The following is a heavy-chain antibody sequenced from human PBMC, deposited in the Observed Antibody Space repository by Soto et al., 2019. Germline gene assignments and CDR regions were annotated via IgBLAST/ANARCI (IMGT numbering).Heavy chain of an antibody. J-gene: IGHJ4*02. Sequence: SETLSLTCTVSGVSISSGDYYWIWIRQPPGKGLEWIGYIYYSGTTNYNPSLKSRVTISVDTSKNQFSLKLNSVAAADTAVYYCARGGISGWYPDYWGQGALVTVSS. CDR1: GVSISSGDYY. D-gene: IGHD6-19*01. V-gene: IGHV4-61*08. CDR2: IYYSGTT. CDR3: ARGGISGWYPDY.